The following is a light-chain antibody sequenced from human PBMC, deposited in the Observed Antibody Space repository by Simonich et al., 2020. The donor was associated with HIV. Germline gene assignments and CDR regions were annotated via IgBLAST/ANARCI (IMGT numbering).Light chain of an antibody. CDR3: QQYNGYSLT. J-gene: IGKJ4*01. Sequence: DIQMTQSPSTLSASVGDRVTITCRASQSISNWLAWYQQKPGKAPKLLIYKASSLESGVPSRFSGSGSGTQFTLTISSLQPDDFATYYCQQYNGYSLTFGGGTKVEIK. CDR2: KAS. CDR1: QSISNW. V-gene: IGKV1-5*03.